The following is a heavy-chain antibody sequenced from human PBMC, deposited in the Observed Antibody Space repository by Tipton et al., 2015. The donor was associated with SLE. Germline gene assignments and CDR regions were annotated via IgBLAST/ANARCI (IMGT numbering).Heavy chain of an antibody. V-gene: IGHV3-30*02. J-gene: IGHJ4*02. D-gene: IGHD3-16*01. CDR3: AKGGGLIPDY. Sequence: FTISRDNSNNTLYLQMNSLRAEDTAVYYCAKGGGLIPDYWGQGTLVTVSS.